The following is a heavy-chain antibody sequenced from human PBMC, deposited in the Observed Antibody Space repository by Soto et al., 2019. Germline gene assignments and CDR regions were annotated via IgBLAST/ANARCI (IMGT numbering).Heavy chain of an antibody. CDR3: AKEKPIRNRAYWGKSDY. D-gene: IGHD2-21*01. CDR1: GFTVSSYG. J-gene: IGHJ4*02. Sequence: GGSLRLSCAASGFTVSSYGMHWVRQAPGKGLEWVAVISYDGSNKYYADSVKGRFTISRDNSKNTLYLQMNSLRAEDTAVYYCAKEKPIRNRAYWGKSDYCGQG. V-gene: IGHV3-30*18. CDR2: ISYDGSNK.